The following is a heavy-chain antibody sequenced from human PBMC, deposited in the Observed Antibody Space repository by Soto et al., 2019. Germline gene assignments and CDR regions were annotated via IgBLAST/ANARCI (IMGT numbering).Heavy chain of an antibody. Sequence: PGGSLRLSCSATGFTFRNYAMHWVRQAPGKGLEYVSGISSTAVTREYADSVKGRFNISRDNSKNTVYLQMSSLRREDTAMYYCVKDRTTSGTVGLGPWGQGTLVTVSS. CDR1: GFTFRNYA. CDR2: ISSTAVTR. V-gene: IGHV3-64D*06. CDR3: VKDRTTSGTVGLGP. J-gene: IGHJ5*02. D-gene: IGHD1-1*01.